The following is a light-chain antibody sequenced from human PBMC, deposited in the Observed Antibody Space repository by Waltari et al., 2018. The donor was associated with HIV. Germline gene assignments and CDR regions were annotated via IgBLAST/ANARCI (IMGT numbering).Light chain of an antibody. CDR2: RNN. CDR1: NSTIGSNY. J-gene: IGLJ2*01. CDR3: AAWDDSLSGHVV. Sequence: QSVLTQPPSASGTPGQRVTISCSGSNSTIGSNYVYWYQQFPGTAPKLLIYRNNQRPSGVPDRFSGSKSGTSASLAISGLRSEDEADYYCAAWDDSLSGHVVFGGGTKLTVL. V-gene: IGLV1-47*01.